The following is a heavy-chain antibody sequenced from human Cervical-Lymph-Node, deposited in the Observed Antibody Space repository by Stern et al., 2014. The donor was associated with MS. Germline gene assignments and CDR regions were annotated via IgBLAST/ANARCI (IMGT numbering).Heavy chain of an antibody. CDR2: IDWDDDK. CDR1: GFSLSTSGMC. Sequence: QVTLRESGPALVKPTQTLTLTCTFSGFSLSTSGMCVSWIRQPPGKALEWLARIDWDDDKYYSTSLKTRLTISKDTSKNQVVLTMTNMDPVDTATYYCARMSSSWSEFDYWGQGTLVTVSS. J-gene: IGHJ4*02. D-gene: IGHD6-13*01. CDR3: ARMSSSWSEFDY. V-gene: IGHV2-70*15.